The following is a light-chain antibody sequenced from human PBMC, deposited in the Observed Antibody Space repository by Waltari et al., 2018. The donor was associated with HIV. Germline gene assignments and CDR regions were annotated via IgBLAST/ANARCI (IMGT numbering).Light chain of an antibody. CDR2: RNT. V-gene: IGLV1-47*01. CDR1: TSNIGRDI. CDR3: EAWDDSLSGQV. Sequence: QSVRTRRPSASGTPGQRVTFSCSGSTSNIGRDIVYCHHQGPGTAPKLLIYRNTHRPSGVPDRCSGSKSGTSASLAISGLRSEDEADYYWEAWDDSLSGQVFGGGTKLTVL. J-gene: IGLJ3*02.